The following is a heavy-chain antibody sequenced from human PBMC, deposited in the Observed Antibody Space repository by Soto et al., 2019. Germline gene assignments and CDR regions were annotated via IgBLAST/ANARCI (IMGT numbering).Heavy chain of an antibody. CDR2: ISGSGGST. V-gene: IGHV3-23*01. CDR1: GFTFSSYA. CDR3: AKDYGDYEFEEPDDY. J-gene: IGHJ4*02. D-gene: IGHD4-17*01. Sequence: GGSLRLSCAASGFTFSSYAMSWVRQAPGKGLEWVSAISGSGGSTYYADSVKGRFTISRDNSKNTLYLQMNSLRAEDTAVYYCAKDYGDYEFEEPDDYWGQGTLVTVSS.